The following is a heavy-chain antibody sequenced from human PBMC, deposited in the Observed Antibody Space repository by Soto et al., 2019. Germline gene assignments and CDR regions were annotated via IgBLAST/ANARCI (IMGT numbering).Heavy chain of an antibody. D-gene: IGHD3-3*01. Sequence: PGGSLRLSCAASGLTFSDSAVHWVRQASGKGLEWVGLIRSKRYDYATVSAASVKGGFTISRDDSKKTAYLQTNSLKPEDSAVYYCTSLADSDLRRFDYWGQGTLVTVSS. J-gene: IGHJ4*02. CDR3: TSLADSDLRRFDY. CDR1: GLTFSDSA. CDR2: IRSKRYDYAT. V-gene: IGHV3-73*01.